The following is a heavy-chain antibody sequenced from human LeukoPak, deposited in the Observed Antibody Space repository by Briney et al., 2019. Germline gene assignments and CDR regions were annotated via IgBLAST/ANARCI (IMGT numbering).Heavy chain of an antibody. CDR3: AKGGRPYDFWSGHQRPFDY. Sequence: PGGSLRLSCAASGFTFSSHAMSWVRQAPGKGLEWVSAISGSGGSTYYADSVKGRFTISRDNSKNTLYLQMNSLRAEDTAVYYCAKGGRPYDFWSGHQRPFDYWGQGTLVTVSS. CDR1: GFTFSSHA. D-gene: IGHD3-3*01. CDR2: ISGSGGST. J-gene: IGHJ4*02. V-gene: IGHV3-23*01.